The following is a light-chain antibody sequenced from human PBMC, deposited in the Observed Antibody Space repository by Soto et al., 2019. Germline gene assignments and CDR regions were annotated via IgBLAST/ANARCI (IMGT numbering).Light chain of an antibody. Sequence: QSVLTQPPSVSGAPGQRVTISCTGSSSNIGAGYDVHWYQQLPGTAPKLLIYGNSNRPSGVPDRFSGSKSGTSASLAITGLQAEDEADYYCQSYDSSRSGSEVVFGGGTKLTVL. J-gene: IGLJ2*01. CDR3: QSYDSSRSGSEVV. V-gene: IGLV1-40*01. CDR2: GNS. CDR1: SSNIGAGYD.